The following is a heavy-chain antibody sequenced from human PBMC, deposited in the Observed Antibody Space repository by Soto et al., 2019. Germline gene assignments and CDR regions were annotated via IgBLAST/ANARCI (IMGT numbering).Heavy chain of an antibody. CDR1: GGSFSGYY. CDR2: INHSGST. D-gene: IGHD3-10*01. Sequence: SETLSLTCAVYGGSFSGYYWSWIRQPPGKGLDWIGEINHSGSTNYNPSLKSRVTISVDTSNNQFVLKLSSVTAADTAVYYCARVLGRGVITYYYYGMDVWGQGTTVTVSS. CDR3: ARVLGRGVITYYYYGMDV. J-gene: IGHJ6*02. V-gene: IGHV4-34*01.